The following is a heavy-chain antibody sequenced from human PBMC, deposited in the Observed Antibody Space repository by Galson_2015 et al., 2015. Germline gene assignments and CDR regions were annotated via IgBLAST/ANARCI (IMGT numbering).Heavy chain of an antibody. CDR3: ARTPYGDYGGYYYYYYMDV. Sequence: SLRLSCAASGFTFSSYGMHWVRQAPGKGLEWVAVIWYDGSNKYYADSVKGRFTISRDNSKNTLYLQMNSLRAEDTAVYYCARTPYGDYGGYYYYYYMDVWGKGTTVTVSS. CDR2: IWYDGSNK. CDR1: GFTFSSYG. J-gene: IGHJ6*03. V-gene: IGHV3-33*01. D-gene: IGHD4-17*01.